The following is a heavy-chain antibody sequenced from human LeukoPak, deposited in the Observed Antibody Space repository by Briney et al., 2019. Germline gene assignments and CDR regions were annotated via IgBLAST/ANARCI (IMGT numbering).Heavy chain of an antibody. CDR2: IYTSGST. CDR3: AHSSSSPDRYFYYHYYMDV. J-gene: IGHJ6*03. D-gene: IGHD6-6*01. V-gene: IGHV4-61*02. CDR1: GGSISSGSYY. Sequence: KVSETLSLTCTVSGGSISSGSYYWSWIRQPAGKGLEWIGRIYTSGSTNYNPSLKSRVTISVDTSKNQFSLKLSSVTAADTAVYYCAHSSSSPDRYFYYHYYMDVWGKGTTVTVSS.